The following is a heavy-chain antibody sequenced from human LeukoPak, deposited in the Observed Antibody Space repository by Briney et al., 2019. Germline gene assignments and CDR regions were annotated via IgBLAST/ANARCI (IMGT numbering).Heavy chain of an antibody. Sequence: GGSLRLSCLASGFTFSNYWLSWVRQAPGKGLEWLANIKQDGSETLYVDSVKDRFTISRDNSKNTLHLQMSSLRAEDTAVYYCARGEPDFLRPDLPRPLLDYWGQGILVTVSS. CDR2: IKQDGSET. J-gene: IGHJ4*02. CDR1: GFTFSNYW. CDR3: ARGEPDFLRPDLPRPLLDY. D-gene: IGHD1-14*01. V-gene: IGHV3-7*01.